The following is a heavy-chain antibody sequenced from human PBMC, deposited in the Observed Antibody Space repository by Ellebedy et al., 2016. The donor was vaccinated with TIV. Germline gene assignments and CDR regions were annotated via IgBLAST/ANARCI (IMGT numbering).Heavy chain of an antibody. D-gene: IGHD1-20*01. CDR3: ARTNNWNYFDS. Sequence: ASVKVSCXASGYTFTTYGISWVRQAPGQGLEWMGWITTHSGLTRNLQKFQGRVTMTADTSTSTAYMELRSLRSDDTAVYYCARTNNWNYFDSWGQGTLVTVSS. CDR1: GYTFTTYG. CDR2: ITTHSGLT. J-gene: IGHJ4*02. V-gene: IGHV1-18*04.